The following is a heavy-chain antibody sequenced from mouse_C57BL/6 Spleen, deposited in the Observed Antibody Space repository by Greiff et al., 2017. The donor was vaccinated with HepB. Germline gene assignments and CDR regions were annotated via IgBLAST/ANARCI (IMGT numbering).Heavy chain of an antibody. Sequence: EVQVVESGGDLVKPGGSLKLSCAASGFTFSSYGMSWVRQTPDKRLEWVATISSGGSYTYYPDSVKGRFTISRDNAKNTLYLQMSSLKSEDTAMYYCARQDYYGSSYEKGFDYWGQGTTLTVSS. CDR1: GFTFSSYG. D-gene: IGHD1-1*01. CDR2: ISSGGSYT. V-gene: IGHV5-6*01. J-gene: IGHJ2*01. CDR3: ARQDYYGSSYEKGFDY.